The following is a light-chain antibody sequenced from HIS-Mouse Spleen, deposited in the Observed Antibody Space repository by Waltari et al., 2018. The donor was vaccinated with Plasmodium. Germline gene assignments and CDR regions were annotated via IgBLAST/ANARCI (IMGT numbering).Light chain of an antibody. V-gene: IGLV2-14*01. CDR2: EVS. Sequence: QSALTQPASVSGSPGQSITISCTGTSSDVGGYNYVSWYQQHPGKAPKLMSYEVSNRPSGGSNRFAGSKSGNTASLTISGRQAEDEADYYCSSYTSSSTLVFGGGTKLTVL. J-gene: IGLJ2*01. CDR1: SSDVGGYNY. CDR3: SSYTSSSTLV.